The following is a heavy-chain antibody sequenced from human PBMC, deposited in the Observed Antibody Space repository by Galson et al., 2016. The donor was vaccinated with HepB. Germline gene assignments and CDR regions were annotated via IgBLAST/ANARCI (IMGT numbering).Heavy chain of an antibody. D-gene: IGHD3-3*01. CDR2: INAGNGKT. V-gene: IGHV1-3*01. CDR3: ARDGRGDYDSWSRRGSWFDP. CDR1: GYTFTTYA. J-gene: IGHJ5*02. Sequence: SVKVSCKASGYTFTTYAMHWVRQAPGQRLEWMAWINAGNGKTKYSQKFQGRVTITRDTSASTAYMELSSLRSEDTAVYYCARDGRGDYDSWSRRGSWFDPWGQGTQITVSS.